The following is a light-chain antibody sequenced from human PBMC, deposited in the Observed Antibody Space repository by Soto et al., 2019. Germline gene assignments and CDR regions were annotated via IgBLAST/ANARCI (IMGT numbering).Light chain of an antibody. J-gene: IGKJ1*01. CDR2: GAS. Sequence: EIVMTHSPASRSGTPGERASLSGSASQSVSRNFAWYQQTPGHPPRLLIYGASTRATGIPARFSGSGSGTDFTLTLSRLEPEDFAVYYCQQYTDWPLTFGQGTKVDI. CDR3: QQYTDWPLT. CDR1: QSVSRN. V-gene: IGKV3D-15*01.